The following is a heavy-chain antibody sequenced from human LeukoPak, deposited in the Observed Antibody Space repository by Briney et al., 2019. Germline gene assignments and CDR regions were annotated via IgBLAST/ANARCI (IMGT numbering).Heavy chain of an antibody. Sequence: GGSLRLSCAASGFTFSSYGMHWVRQAPGKGLEWVAFIRYDGSNKYYADSVKGRFTISRDNSKNTLYLQMNSLRAEDTAVYYCAKEYSSSLHAFDIWGQGTMVTVSS. D-gene: IGHD6-6*01. CDR3: AKEYSSSLHAFDI. V-gene: IGHV3-30*02. CDR1: GFTFSSYG. J-gene: IGHJ3*02. CDR2: IRYDGSNK.